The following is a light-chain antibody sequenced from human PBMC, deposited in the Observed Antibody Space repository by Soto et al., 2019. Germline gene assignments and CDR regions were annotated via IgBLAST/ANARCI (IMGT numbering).Light chain of an antibody. CDR2: GAS. CDR3: QHCGSSPIT. Sequence: EIVLTQSPGTLSLSPGERATLSCRASQSVSSSYLAWYQQKPGQAPRLLIYGASSRATGIPDRFSGSGSGTDFTLTISRLEPEDFDVCYCQHCGSSPITLGQGTRLEIK. CDR1: QSVSSSY. V-gene: IGKV3-20*01. J-gene: IGKJ5*01.